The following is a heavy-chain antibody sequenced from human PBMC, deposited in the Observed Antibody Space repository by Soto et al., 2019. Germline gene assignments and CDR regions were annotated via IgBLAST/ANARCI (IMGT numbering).Heavy chain of an antibody. CDR3: ARDPPPREYYDSSGYSDY. CDR2: ISSSGSTI. J-gene: IGHJ4*02. D-gene: IGHD3-22*01. V-gene: IGHV3-48*03. Sequence: GGSLRLSCAASGFTFSSYEMNWVRQAPGKGLEWVSYISSSGSTIYYADSVKGRFTISRDNAKNSLYLQMNSLRAEDTAVYYCARDPPPREYYDSSGYSDYWGQGTLVTVS. CDR1: GFTFSSYE.